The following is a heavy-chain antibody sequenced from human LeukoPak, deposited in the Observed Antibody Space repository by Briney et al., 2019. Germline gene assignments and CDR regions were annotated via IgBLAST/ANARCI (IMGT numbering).Heavy chain of an antibody. CDR3: VSHRTRWLQFRTFDH. J-gene: IGHJ5*02. CDR1: GFRFSDYY. Sequence: KPGGSLRLSCAASGFRFSDYYMSWIRQAPGKGLEWVSHISSSGSTRYYADSVEGRFTISRDNAKNSVFLQMNSLRVEDTAVYYCVSHRTRWLQFRTFDHWGQGTLVTVSS. D-gene: IGHD5-24*01. V-gene: IGHV3-11*04. CDR2: ISSSGSTR.